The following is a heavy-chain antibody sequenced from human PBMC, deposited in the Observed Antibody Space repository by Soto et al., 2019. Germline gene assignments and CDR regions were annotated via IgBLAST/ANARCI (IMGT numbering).Heavy chain of an antibody. V-gene: IGHV3-48*02. CDR2: ISSSSSTI. D-gene: IGHD3-10*01. CDR1: GFPFSSYS. Sequence: GGSLRLSCAASGFPFSSYSMNWVRQAPGKGLEWVSYISSSSSTIYYADSVKGRFTISRDNAKNSLYLQMNSLRDEDTAVYYCARDFLVGRSMVRGVDGMDVWGQGTTVTVSS. CDR3: ARDFLVGRSMVRGVDGMDV. J-gene: IGHJ6*02.